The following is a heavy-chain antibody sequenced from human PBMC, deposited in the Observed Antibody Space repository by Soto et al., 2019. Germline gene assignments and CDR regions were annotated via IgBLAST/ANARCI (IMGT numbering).Heavy chain of an antibody. CDR1: GFTFTIYA. Sequence: RGSLILSCSASGFTFTIYAMSCVRQAPGKGLEWVSAISGSGCSTYYADAVKGRFTISRDNSKNTLYLQMNSLRAEDTAVYYCAKVTYYDFWSGPDYWGQGTLVTVSS. CDR2: ISGSGCST. J-gene: IGHJ4*02. V-gene: IGHV3-23*01. CDR3: AKVTYYDFWSGPDY. D-gene: IGHD3-3*01.